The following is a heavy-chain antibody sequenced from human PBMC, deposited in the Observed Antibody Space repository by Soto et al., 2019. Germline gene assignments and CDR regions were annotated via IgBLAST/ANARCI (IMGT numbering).Heavy chain of an antibody. Sequence: QVQLVQSGAEVKKPGASVKVSCKASGYTFTSYAMHWVRQAPGQRLEWMRWINAGNGNTKSSQKSQGRVTITRDTSASTAYMELSSLRSEDTAVYYCARSIVVVTAADYWGQGTLVTVSS. CDR3: ARSIVVVTAADY. CDR2: INAGNGNT. CDR1: GYTFTSYA. J-gene: IGHJ4*02. D-gene: IGHD2-21*02. V-gene: IGHV1-3*01.